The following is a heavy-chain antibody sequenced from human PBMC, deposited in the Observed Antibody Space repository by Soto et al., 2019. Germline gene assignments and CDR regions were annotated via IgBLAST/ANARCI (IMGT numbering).Heavy chain of an antibody. CDR3: ATMERVFGY. D-gene: IGHD3-3*01. V-gene: IGHV3-30*03. CDR2: ISDDGSDK. Sequence: QLQLVESGGGVVQPGRFLRLSCAASGFTFSDYGMHWVRQAPGTGLEWVAVISDDGSDKYYAASVKGRFPISRDNSKKKLYLQMNSLRDEETAVYYFATMERVFGYWGQGTPVTGSS. J-gene: IGHJ4*02. CDR1: GFTFSDYG.